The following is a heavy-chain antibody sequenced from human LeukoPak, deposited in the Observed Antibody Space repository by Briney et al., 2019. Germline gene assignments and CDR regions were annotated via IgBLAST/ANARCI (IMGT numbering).Heavy chain of an antibody. CDR3: ASSGDSSGYYPDY. CDR1: GYTFTYRY. J-gene: IGHJ4*02. Sequence: ASVTVSCKASGYTFTYRYLHWVRQAPGQALEWMGWITPFNGNTNYAQKFQDRVTITRDRSMSTAYMELSSLRSEDTAMYYCASSGDSSGYYPDYWGQGTLVTVSS. V-gene: IGHV1-45*02. D-gene: IGHD3-22*01. CDR2: ITPFNGNT.